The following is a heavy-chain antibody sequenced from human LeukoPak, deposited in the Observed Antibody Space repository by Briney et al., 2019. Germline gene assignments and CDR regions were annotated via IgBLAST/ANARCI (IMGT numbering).Heavy chain of an antibody. CDR1: GFTFSSYG. CDR3: ARGRAVAGPFDY. Sequence: PGGSLRLSCAASGFTFSSYGMHWVRQAPGKGLEWVAVISYDGSNKYYADSVKGRFTISGDNSKNTLYLQMNSLRAEDTAVYYCARGRAVAGPFDYWGQGTLVTVSS. V-gene: IGHV3-30*03. J-gene: IGHJ4*02. D-gene: IGHD6-19*01. CDR2: ISYDGSNK.